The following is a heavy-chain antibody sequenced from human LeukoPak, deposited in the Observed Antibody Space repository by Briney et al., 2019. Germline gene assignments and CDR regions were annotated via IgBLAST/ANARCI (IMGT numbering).Heavy chain of an antibody. Sequence: SETLSLTRTVSSGSISSSGYYWGWVRQPPGKGLEWFGSIHYTGSTYYNPSLKSRVTISVDTSRNQFSLNLSSVTAADTAVYYCARHWGNYGALRGDYWGQGTLVTVSS. J-gene: IGHJ4*02. CDR3: ARHWGNYGALRGDY. D-gene: IGHD4-17*01. V-gene: IGHV4-39*01. CDR1: SGSISSSGYY. CDR2: IHYTGST.